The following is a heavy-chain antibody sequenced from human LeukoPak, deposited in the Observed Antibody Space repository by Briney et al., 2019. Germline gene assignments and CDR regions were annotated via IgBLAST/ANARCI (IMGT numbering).Heavy chain of an antibody. CDR1: GFTFSSYW. V-gene: IGHV3-74*01. CDR3: ATLYGGSTDY. J-gene: IGHJ4*02. D-gene: IGHD5-12*01. CDR2: IKPDGSSM. Sequence: AGGSLRLSCAASGFTFSSYWMNWVRQAPGKGLVWVSRIKPDGSSMSYADSVQGRFTISRDNAKNTLYLQMNSLRAEDTAVYYCATLYGGSTDYWGQGTLVTVSS.